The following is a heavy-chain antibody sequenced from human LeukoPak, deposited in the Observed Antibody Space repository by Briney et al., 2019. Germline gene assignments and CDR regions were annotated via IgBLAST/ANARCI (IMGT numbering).Heavy chain of an antibody. CDR2: ISSSSTTI. CDR1: GFSFSSYS. Sequence: PGVSLRLSCAASGFSFSSYSMNWVRQAPGKGLEWVSYISSSSTTIHYADSVKGRFTISRDSARNSLYLQMNSLRAEDTATYYCAGDLKGYSSSGGVDYWGQGTLVTVSS. CDR3: AGDLKGYSSSGGVDY. D-gene: IGHD6-13*01. V-gene: IGHV3-48*01. J-gene: IGHJ4*02.